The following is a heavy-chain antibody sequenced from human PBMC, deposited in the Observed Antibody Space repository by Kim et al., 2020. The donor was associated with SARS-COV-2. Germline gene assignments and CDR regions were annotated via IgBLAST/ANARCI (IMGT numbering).Heavy chain of an antibody. Sequence: SAQKLQGRVTMTTDTSTSTAYMELRSLRSDDTAVYYCARDFRESDAFDIWGQGTMVTVSS. J-gene: IGHJ3*02. V-gene: IGHV1-18*01. D-gene: IGHD3-10*01. CDR3: ARDFRESDAFDI.